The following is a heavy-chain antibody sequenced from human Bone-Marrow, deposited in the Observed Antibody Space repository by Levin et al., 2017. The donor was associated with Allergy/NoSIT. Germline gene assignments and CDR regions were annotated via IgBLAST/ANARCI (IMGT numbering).Heavy chain of an antibody. CDR1: EYTFTNHW. V-gene: IGHV5-51*01. Sequence: HGESLKISCTGSEYTFTNHWIGWVRQMPGKGLEWMGVIYPGDSETRYSPSFQGQVTISADKSISTAHFPWSSLKASDTAISYCARIGHYSDKGARRSNAFDRWGQGTMVTVS. J-gene: IGHJ3*01. CDR3: ARIGHYSDKGARRSNAFDR. CDR2: IYPGDSET. D-gene: IGHD3-22*01.